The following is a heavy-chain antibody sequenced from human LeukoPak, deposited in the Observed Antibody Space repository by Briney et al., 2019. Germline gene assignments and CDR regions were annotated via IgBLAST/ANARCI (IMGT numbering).Heavy chain of an antibody. V-gene: IGHV4-59*01. CDR1: GGSISSYY. J-gene: IGHJ4*02. CDR3: ASNALDTAMVNY. Sequence: SETLSLTCTVSGGSISSYYWSWIPQPPGKGLEWIGYIYYSGSTNYNPPLKSRVTISVDTSKNQFSLKLSSVTAADTAVYYCASNALDTAMVNYWGQGTLVTVSS. CDR2: IYYSGST. D-gene: IGHD5-18*01.